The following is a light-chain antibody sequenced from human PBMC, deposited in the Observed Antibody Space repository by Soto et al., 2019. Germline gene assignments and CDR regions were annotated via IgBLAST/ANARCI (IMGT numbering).Light chain of an antibody. V-gene: IGKV1-5*01. CDR2: DVS. J-gene: IGKJ4*01. CDR3: QQYFHYPVT. Sequence: DLQMTQSPSTLSAFVGDRVTITCRATQDINNWLAWYQQKPGKAPRLLIYDVSTLQTGVPSRFSGRGSGTEATLVISSLQPGDVATYYCQQYFHYPVTFGGGTKVEIK. CDR1: QDINNW.